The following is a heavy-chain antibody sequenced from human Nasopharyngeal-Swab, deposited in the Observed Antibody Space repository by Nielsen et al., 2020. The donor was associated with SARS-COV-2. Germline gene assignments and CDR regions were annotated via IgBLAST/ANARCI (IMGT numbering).Heavy chain of an antibody. CDR2: IYSGGST. CDR3: ARADYYDFWSGGYGMDV. D-gene: IGHD3-3*01. V-gene: IGHV3-53*01. J-gene: IGHJ6*02. Sequence: GESLKISRAASGFTVSSNYMSWVRQAPGKGLEWVSVIYSGGSTYYADSVKGRFTISRDNSKNTLYLQMNSLRAEDTAVYYCARADYYDFWSGGYGMDVWGQGTTVTVSS. CDR1: GFTVSSNY.